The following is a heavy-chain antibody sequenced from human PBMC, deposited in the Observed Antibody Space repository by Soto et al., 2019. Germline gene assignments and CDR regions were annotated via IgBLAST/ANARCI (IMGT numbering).Heavy chain of an antibody. CDR2: TYYIGRT. CDR1: GDSISTYY. Sequence: PSETLSLTCTVSGDSISTYYWNWIRQPLGKGLEWIGYTYYIGRTNYNPSLKSRVTIPLDTSRNQISLNLNSVTAADTAIYYCARDVVGLTHFDYWGQGILVTVSS. CDR3: ARDVVGLTHFDY. J-gene: IGHJ4*02. D-gene: IGHD2-21*01. V-gene: IGHV4-59*13.